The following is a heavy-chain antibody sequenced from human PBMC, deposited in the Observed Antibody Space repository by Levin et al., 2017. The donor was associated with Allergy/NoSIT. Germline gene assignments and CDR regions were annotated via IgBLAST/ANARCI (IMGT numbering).Heavy chain of an antibody. J-gene: IGHJ4*02. V-gene: IGHV1-24*01. CDR3: ATERGSSSVPLHFDY. CDR1: GYTLTELS. D-gene: IGHD6-6*01. CDR2: FDPEDGET. Sequence: GESLKISCKVSGYTLTELSMHWVRQAPGKGLEWMGGFDPEDGETIYAQKFQGRVTMTEDTSTDTAYMELSSLRSEDTAVYYCATERGSSSVPLHFDYWGQGTLVTVSS.